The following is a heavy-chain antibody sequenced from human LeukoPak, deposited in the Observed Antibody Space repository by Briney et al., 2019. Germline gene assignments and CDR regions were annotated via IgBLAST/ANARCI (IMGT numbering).Heavy chain of an antibody. CDR3: ARLRITMMVVVN. V-gene: IGHV4-39*01. Sequence: SETLSLTCTVSGGSISSYYWSWIRQPPGKGLEWIGSMYYSGSTYYNPSLKSRVTVSVDTSNNQFSLKLSSVTAADTAVYYCARLRITMMVVVNWGQGTLVTVSS. D-gene: IGHD3-22*01. CDR1: GGSISSYY. CDR2: MYYSGST. J-gene: IGHJ4*02.